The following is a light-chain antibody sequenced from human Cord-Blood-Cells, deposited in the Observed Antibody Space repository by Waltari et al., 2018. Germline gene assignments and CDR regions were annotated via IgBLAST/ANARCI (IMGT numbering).Light chain of an antibody. CDR2: LGS. CDR3: MQALQTPWT. V-gene: IGKV2-28*01. Sequence: DIVMTQSPLSLPVTPGEPASISCRSSQSLLHSNGYNYLDWYPQKPGQSPQLLIYLGSNRASGVPDRFSGSGSGKDFTLKISRVEAEDVGVYYCMQALQTPWTFGQGTKVEIK. CDR1: QSLLHSNGYNY. J-gene: IGKJ1*01.